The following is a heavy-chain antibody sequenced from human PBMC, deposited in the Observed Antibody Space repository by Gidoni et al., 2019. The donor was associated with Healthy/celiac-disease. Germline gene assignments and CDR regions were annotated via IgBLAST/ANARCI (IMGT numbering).Heavy chain of an antibody. D-gene: IGHD4-17*01. V-gene: IGHV4-30-4*01. J-gene: IGHJ3*02. Sequence: QVQLQESGPGLVKPSQTLSLTCTVSGGSISSGDYYWSWIRQPPGKGLEWIGYIYYSGSTYYNPSLKSRVTISVDTSKNQFSLKLSSVTAADTAVYYCARNTRQDYGDYALRDAFDIWGQGTMVTVSS. CDR2: IYYSGST. CDR3: ARNTRQDYGDYALRDAFDI. CDR1: GGSISSGDYY.